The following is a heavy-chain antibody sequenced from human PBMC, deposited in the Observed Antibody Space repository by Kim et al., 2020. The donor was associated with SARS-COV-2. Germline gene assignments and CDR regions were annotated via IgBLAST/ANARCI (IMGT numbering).Heavy chain of an antibody. J-gene: IGHJ4*02. D-gene: IGHD3-3*01. Sequence: VRGRFTISRDNSKNTLYLQMSSLRAEDTAVYYCVKGNVRFLEWLLTAFDYWGQGTLVTVSS. V-gene: IGHV3-64D*06. CDR3: VKGNVRFLEWLLTAFDY.